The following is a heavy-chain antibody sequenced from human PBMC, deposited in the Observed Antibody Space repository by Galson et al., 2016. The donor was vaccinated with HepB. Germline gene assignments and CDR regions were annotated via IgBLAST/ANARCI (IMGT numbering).Heavy chain of an antibody. CDR3: ARGKNYINFDS. J-gene: IGHJ4*02. V-gene: IGHV6-1*01. CDR1: WDSVSSNNAA. CDR2: TYYRSKWLA. Sequence: CAISWDSVSSNNAAWNWIMQSPSRGLEWLGRTYYRSKWLADYATSMKSRITISPDTSRNQFSLRLTSVTPEDTAAYYCARGKNYINFDSWGQGTLVTVSS. D-gene: IGHD1-7*01.